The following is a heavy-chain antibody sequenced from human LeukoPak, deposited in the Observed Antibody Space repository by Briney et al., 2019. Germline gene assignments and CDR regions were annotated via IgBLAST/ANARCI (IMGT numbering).Heavy chain of an antibody. CDR3: AKDGGSGSYSDLNWFDP. V-gene: IGHV3-30*18. CDR1: GFTFSSYG. D-gene: IGHD3-10*01. Sequence: PGGSLRLSCAASGFTFSSYGMHWVRQAPGKGLEWVAVISYDGSNKYYADSVKGRFTISRDNSKNTLYLQMNSLRAEDTALYYCAKDGGSGSYSDLNWFDPWGQGTLVTVSS. CDR2: ISYDGSNK. J-gene: IGHJ5*02.